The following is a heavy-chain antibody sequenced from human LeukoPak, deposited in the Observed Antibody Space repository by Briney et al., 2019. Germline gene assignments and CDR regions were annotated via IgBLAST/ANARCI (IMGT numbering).Heavy chain of an antibody. Sequence: SETLSLSCTVSGGSISSSSYYWGWIRQPPGKGLEWIGSIYYSGRTYYNPSLKSRVTISVDTSKNQFSLKLSSVTAADTAVYYCARARIAVAGVWFDPWGQGTLVTVSS. CDR3: ARARIAVAGVWFDP. CDR1: GGSISSSSYY. V-gene: IGHV4-39*07. CDR2: IYYSGRT. D-gene: IGHD6-19*01. J-gene: IGHJ5*02.